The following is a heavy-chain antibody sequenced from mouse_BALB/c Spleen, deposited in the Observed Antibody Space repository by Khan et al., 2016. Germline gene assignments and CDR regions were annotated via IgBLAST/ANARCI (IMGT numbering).Heavy chain of an antibody. D-gene: IGHD1-2*01. CDR2: INPDSSTI. V-gene: IGHV4-1*02. CDR1: GFDFSRYW. Sequence: EVKLLESGGGLVQPGGSLKLSCAASGFDFSRYWMSWVRQAPGKGLEWIGEINPDSSTINYTQSLKDKFIISRDNAKNTLYLQMSKVRSEDTALYYWSRLHYYGRFSYWGQGTLVTVSA. J-gene: IGHJ3*01. CDR3: SRLHYYGRFSY.